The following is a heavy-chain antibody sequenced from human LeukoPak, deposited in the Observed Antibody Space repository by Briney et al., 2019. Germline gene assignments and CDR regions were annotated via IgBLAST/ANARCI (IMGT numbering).Heavy chain of an antibody. Sequence: SVKVSCKASGGTFSSYAISWVRQAPGQGLEWMGWINPNSGGTNYAQKFQGRVTMTEDTSTDTAYMELSSLRSEDTAVYYCATRPYYYDSSGYYTILYWGQGTLVTVSS. D-gene: IGHD3-22*01. CDR3: ATRPYYYDSSGYYTILY. CDR1: GGTFSSYA. V-gene: IGHV1-69*04. CDR2: INPNSGGT. J-gene: IGHJ4*02.